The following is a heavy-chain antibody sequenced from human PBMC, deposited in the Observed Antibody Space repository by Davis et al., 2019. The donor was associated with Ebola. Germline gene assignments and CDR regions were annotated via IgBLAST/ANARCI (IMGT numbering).Heavy chain of an antibody. J-gene: IGHJ4*02. CDR2: INPHNGNT. CDR1: RYTFTNYG. CDR3: ARAQFPTTSGH. D-gene: IGHD3-3*01. Sequence: AASVQVSCKASRYTFTNYGITWVRQAPGKGLEWMGWINPHNGNTNYAQNVQGRVTMTTDTSTNTAYMEVGSLKSDDTSIYYCARAQFPTTSGHWGQGTLVTVSS. V-gene: IGHV1-18*04.